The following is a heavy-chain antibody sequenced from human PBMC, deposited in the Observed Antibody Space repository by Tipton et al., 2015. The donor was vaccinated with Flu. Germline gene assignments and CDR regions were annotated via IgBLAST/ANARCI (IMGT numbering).Heavy chain of an antibody. J-gene: IGHJ6*02. CDR1: GGSISSSSYY. CDR3: ARSIAVSMDV. CDR2: IYYSGST. Sequence: TPSLTCTVSGGSISSSSYYWGWIRQPPGKGLEWIGSIYYSGSTYYNPSLKSRVTISVDTSKNQFSLKLSSVTAADTAVYYCARSIAVSMDVWGQGTTVTVSS. D-gene: IGHD6-19*01. V-gene: IGHV4-39*07.